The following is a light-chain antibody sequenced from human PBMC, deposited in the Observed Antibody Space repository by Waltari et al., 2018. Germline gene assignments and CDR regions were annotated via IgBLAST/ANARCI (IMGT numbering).Light chain of an antibody. Sequence: DIVMTQSPDSLAVALGERATINGKSSQRVLYSSNNKNSLAWSQQKPGQPPKLLIYWASTRESGVPDRFSGSGSGTDFTLTISSLQAEDVAVYYCQQYYSALRGTFGPGTKLEIK. CDR2: WAS. V-gene: IGKV4-1*01. CDR1: QRVLYSSNNKNS. CDR3: QQYYSALRGT. J-gene: IGKJ2*01.